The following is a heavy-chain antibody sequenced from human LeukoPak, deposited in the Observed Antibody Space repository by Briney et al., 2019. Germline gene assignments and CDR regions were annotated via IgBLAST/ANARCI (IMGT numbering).Heavy chain of an antibody. Sequence: GSLRLSCATSGFSFSSYAMSWVRQPPGKGLEWIGEINHSGSTNYNPSLKSRVTISVDTSKNQFSLKLSSVTAADTAVYYCARGQTRIYFDYWGQGTLVTVSS. CDR3: ARGQTRIYFDY. CDR2: INHSGST. V-gene: IGHV4-34*01. CDR1: GFSFSSYA. J-gene: IGHJ4*02.